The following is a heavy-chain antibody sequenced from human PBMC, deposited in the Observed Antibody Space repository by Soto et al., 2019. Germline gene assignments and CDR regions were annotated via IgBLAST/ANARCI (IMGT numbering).Heavy chain of an antibody. J-gene: IGHJ4*02. CDR2: IDPSDSQT. CDR3: ARQIYDSDTGPNFQYYFDS. CDR1: GYSFAGYW. Sequence: GESLKISCKGSGYSFAGYWITWVRQKPGKGLEWMGRIDPSDSQTYYSPSFRGHVTISVTKSITTVFLQWSSLRASDTAMYYCARQIYDSDTGPNFQYYFDSWGQGTPVTSPQ. D-gene: IGHD3-22*01. V-gene: IGHV5-10-1*01.